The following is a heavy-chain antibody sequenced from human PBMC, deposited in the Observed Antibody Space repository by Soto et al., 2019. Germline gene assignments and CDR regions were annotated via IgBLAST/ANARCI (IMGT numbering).Heavy chain of an antibody. D-gene: IGHD3-10*01. V-gene: IGHV1-3*01. CDR2: INPGNGNT. CDR3: ARVVRHFSGSGDPWFDP. Sequence: ASVKVSCKASGYIFANYPMQWVRQAPGQGLEWMGWINPGNGNTKYSQKFQGRVTITRDTSATTVYMELSSLTSKDTAMYYCARVVRHFSGSGDPWFDPWGQGTLVTVSS. J-gene: IGHJ5*02. CDR1: GYIFANYP.